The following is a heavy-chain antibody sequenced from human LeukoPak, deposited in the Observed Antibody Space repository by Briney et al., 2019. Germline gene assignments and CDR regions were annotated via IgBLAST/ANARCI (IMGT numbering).Heavy chain of an antibody. CDR3: ARGSYGSGSYYKGFNFDY. V-gene: IGHV4-4*07. Sequence: PSETLSLTCTVSGGSISSYYWSWIRQPAGKGLEWIGRIYTSGSTNYNPSLKSRVTMSVDTSKNQFSLKLSSVTAADTAVYYCARGSYGSGSYYKGFNFDYWGQGTLVTVSS. J-gene: IGHJ4*02. CDR1: GGSISSYY. CDR2: IYTSGST. D-gene: IGHD3-10*01.